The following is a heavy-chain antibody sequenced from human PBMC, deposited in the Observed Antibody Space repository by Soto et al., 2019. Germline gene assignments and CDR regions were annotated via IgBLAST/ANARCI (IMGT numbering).Heavy chain of an antibody. CDR1: GFTFSSYG. D-gene: IGHD5-18*01. CDR3: AKDGGDTAMVYFDY. V-gene: IGHV3-30*18. Sequence: SLRLSCAASGFTFSSYGMHWVRQAPGKGLEWVAVISYDGSNKYYADSVKGRFTISRDNSKNTLYLQMNSLRAEDTAVYYCAKDGGDTAMVYFDYWGQGTLVTVSS. J-gene: IGHJ4*02. CDR2: ISYDGSNK.